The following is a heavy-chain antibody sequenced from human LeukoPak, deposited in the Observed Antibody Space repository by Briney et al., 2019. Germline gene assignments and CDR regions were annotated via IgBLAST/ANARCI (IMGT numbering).Heavy chain of an antibody. CDR1: GGTFSSYA. J-gene: IGHJ3*02. CDR2: IIPIFGTA. CDR3: ARHQYYYDSSGYYYGAFDI. V-gene: IGHV1-69*05. Sequence: SVKVSCKASGGTFSSYAISWVRQAPGQGLGWMGRIIPIFGTANYAQKFQGRVTITTDESTSTAYMELSSLRSEDTAVYYCARHQYYYDSSGYYYGAFDIWGQGTMVTVSS. D-gene: IGHD3-22*01.